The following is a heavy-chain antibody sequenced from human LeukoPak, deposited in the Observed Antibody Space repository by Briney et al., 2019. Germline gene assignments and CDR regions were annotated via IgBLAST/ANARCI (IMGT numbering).Heavy chain of an antibody. J-gene: IGHJ4*02. D-gene: IGHD3-10*01. CDR3: ARRVGYGSGSYYDY. Sequence: GGSLTLPCSASGLTFSRDWMHWVRHAPGKGLVWVFRIGGAGSNTTYPEHVKGRFPFSRDNAKHSLYLQMNNLRAEDTAVYYCARRVGYGSGSYYDYWGQGTLVTVSS. CDR2: IGGAGSNT. CDR1: GLTFSRDW. V-gene: IGHV3-74*03.